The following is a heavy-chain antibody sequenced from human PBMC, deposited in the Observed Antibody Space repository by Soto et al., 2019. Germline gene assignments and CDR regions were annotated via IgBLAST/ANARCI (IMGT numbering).Heavy chain of an antibody. CDR2: ISWNNNK. CDR3: AHRRLVRGSNWFDP. Sequence: QITLKESGPTLVKPTQTLTLTCTFSGFSLNSTGVGVGWIRQPPGKALEWLALISWNNNKLYSPSLRTRLSITKDTSKNQVVLTVTNMDPEDTGTYYCAHRRLVRGSNWFDPWGQGNLVIVSS. V-gene: IGHV2-5*01. J-gene: IGHJ5*02. D-gene: IGHD3-10*01. CDR1: GFSLNSTGVG.